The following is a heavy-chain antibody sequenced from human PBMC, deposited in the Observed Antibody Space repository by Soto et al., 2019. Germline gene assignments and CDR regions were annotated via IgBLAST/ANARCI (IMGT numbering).Heavy chain of an antibody. CDR1: GGSISSYY. D-gene: IGHD3-16*01. J-gene: IGHJ4*02. V-gene: IGHV4-59*01. Sequence: QVQLQESGPGLVKPSETLSLTCTVSGGSISSYYWSWIRQPPGKGLEWIGYIYYSGSTNYNPSLKRRVTISVDTSKNPFSLNLSSVTAADTAVYYCASRYGGNFDYWGQGTLVTVSS. CDR3: ASRYGGNFDY. CDR2: IYYSGST.